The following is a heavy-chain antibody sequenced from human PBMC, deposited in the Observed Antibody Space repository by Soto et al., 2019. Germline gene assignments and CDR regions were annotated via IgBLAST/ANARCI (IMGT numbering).Heavy chain of an antibody. V-gene: IGHV3-30-3*01. CDR2: ISYDGSNK. J-gene: IGHJ6*02. CDR3: ARVVGDDYYYYGMDV. Sequence: QVQLVESGGGVVQPGRSLRLSCAASGFTFSSYAMHWVRQAPGKGLEWVAVISYDGSNKYYADSVKGRFTISRDNSKNTLYLQMNSLRAEDTAVYYCARVVGDDYYYYGMDVWGQGTTVTVSS. D-gene: IGHD3-3*01. CDR1: GFTFSSYA.